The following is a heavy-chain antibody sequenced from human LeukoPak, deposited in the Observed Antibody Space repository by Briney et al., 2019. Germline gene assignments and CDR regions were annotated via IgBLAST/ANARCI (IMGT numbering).Heavy chain of an antibody. CDR3: ARAPRNSSTMLDF. CDR1: GYTFTSYW. CDR2: INPDGGST. V-gene: IGHV1-46*01. Sequence: ASVKVSCKASGYTFTSYWIQWVRQAPGQGLEWVGLINPDGGSTAYAHRFQGRVIMTRDTSTSTAYMDLSSLRSEDTAVYHCARAPRNSSTMLDFWGQGTLVTVSS. D-gene: IGHD6-13*01. J-gene: IGHJ4*02.